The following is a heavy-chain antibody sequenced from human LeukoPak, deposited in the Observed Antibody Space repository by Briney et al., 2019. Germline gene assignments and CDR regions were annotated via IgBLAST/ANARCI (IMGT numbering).Heavy chain of an antibody. CDR3: ARAHHSSSWYSYWYFDL. Sequence: SETLSLTCAVYGGSFSGYYWSWIRQPPGKGLEWIGEINHSGSTNYNPSLKSRVTISVDTSKNQFSLKLSSVTAADTAVYYCARAHHSSSWYSYWYFDLWGRGTLVTVSS. V-gene: IGHV4-34*01. D-gene: IGHD6-13*01. J-gene: IGHJ2*01. CDR1: GGSFSGYY. CDR2: INHSGST.